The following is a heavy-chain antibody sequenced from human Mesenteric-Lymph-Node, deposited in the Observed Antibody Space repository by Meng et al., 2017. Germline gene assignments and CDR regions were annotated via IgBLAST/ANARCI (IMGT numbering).Heavy chain of an antibody. CDR3: ARVGQWLPIDY. J-gene: IGHJ4*02. D-gene: IGHD6-19*01. CDR2: IYHSGST. V-gene: IGHV4-4*02. Sequence: HLAGPGSGVGNASGALYLPCAVSGGSISSSNWWSWVRQPPGKGLEWIGEIYHSGSTNYNPSLKSRVTISVDKSKNQFSLNLSSVTAADTAVYYCARVGQWLPIDYWGQGTLVTVSS. CDR1: GGSISSSNW.